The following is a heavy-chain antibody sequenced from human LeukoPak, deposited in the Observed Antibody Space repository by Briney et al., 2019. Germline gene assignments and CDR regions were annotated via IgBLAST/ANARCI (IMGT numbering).Heavy chain of an antibody. CDR1: GFTFSSYW. Sequence: GGSLRLSCAASGFTFSSYWMSWVRQAPGKGLEWVANIKQDGSEKYYVDSVKGRFTISRDNAKNSLYLQMNSLRAEDTAVYYCVTYYYDSSSYYTDYWGQGTLVTVSS. V-gene: IGHV3-7*01. CDR3: VTYYYDSSSYYTDY. CDR2: IKQDGSEK. D-gene: IGHD3-22*01. J-gene: IGHJ4*02.